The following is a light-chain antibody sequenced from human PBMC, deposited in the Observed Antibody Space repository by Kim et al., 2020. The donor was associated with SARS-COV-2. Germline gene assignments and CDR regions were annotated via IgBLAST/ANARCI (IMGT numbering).Light chain of an antibody. CDR2: EVN. CDR3: SSYAVSNPVI. V-gene: IGLV2-8*01. J-gene: IGLJ2*01. CDR1: SSELGGSNY. Sequence: QSALTQPPSASGSPGQSVTISCTGTSSELGGSNYVSWYQLHPGKAPKLIIYEVNKRPSGVPDRFSGSKSGNMASLTVSGLQAEDEADYYCSSYAVSNPVIFGGGTQLTVL.